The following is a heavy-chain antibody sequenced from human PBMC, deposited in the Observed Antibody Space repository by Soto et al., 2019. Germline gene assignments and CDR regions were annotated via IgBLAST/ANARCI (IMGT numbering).Heavy chain of an antibody. J-gene: IGHJ4*02. CDR3: ARVQQWLLQGGFDY. Sequence: QVQLVQSGAEVKNPGASVKVSCKASGYTFNSYYMHWVRQAPGQGLEWMGIINPVGGTATYAQKFQGRVTVTSDTSTSTVYMELSSLRSEDTAVYFCARVQQWLLQGGFDYWGQGTLVTVSS. CDR2: INPVGGTA. D-gene: IGHD6-19*01. CDR1: GYTFNSYY. V-gene: IGHV1-46*02.